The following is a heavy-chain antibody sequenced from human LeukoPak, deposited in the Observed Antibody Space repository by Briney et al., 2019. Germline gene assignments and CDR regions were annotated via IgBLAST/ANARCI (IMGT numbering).Heavy chain of an antibody. V-gene: IGHV3-30*03. CDR2: ISYDGSNK. CDR3: ARDPSRSWWGYFDY. D-gene: IGHD6-13*01. CDR1: GFTFSSYG. Sequence: PGRSLRLSCAASGFTFSSYGMHWVRQAPGKGLEWVAVISYDGSNKYYADSVKGRFTISRDISKNTLYLQMNSLRAEDTAVYYCARDPSRSWWGYFDYWGQGALVTVSS. J-gene: IGHJ4*02.